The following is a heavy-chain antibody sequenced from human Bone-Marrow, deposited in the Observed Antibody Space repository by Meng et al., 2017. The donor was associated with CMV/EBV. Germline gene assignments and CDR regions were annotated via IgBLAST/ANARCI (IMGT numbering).Heavy chain of an antibody. CDR2: ISSSSSYI. D-gene: IGHD2-2*02. J-gene: IGHJ5*02. Sequence: GGSLRLSCAASGFTFSSYSMNWVRQAPGKGLEWVSSISSSSSYIYYADSVKGRFTISRDNAKNTLYLQMNSLRAEDTAVYYCARSYCSSTSCYTRWFAPWGQGTLVTIAS. CDR3: ARSYCSSTSCYTRWFAP. V-gene: IGHV3-21*01. CDR1: GFTFSSYS.